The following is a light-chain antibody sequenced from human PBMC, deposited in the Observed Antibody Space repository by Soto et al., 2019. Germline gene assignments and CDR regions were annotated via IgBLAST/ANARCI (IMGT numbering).Light chain of an antibody. CDR1: QSVSSY. J-gene: IGKJ1*01. V-gene: IGKV3-15*01. CDR2: GAS. CDR3: QQYNTWWT. Sequence: EIVLTQSPATLSLSPGERATLSCRASQSVSSYLSWYQQKPGQAPRLLIYGASTRATGIPARFSGSGSGTEFTLTISSLQPEDFAVYYCQQYNTWWTFGQGTKVDIK.